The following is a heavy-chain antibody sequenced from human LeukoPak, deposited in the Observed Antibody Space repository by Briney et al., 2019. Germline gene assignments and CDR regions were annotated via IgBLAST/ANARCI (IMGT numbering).Heavy chain of an antibody. CDR2: IIPIFGTA. V-gene: IGHV1-69*05. CDR1: GGTFSSYA. D-gene: IGHD6-13*01. Sequence: SVKVSCKASGGTFSSYAISWVRQAPGQGLEWMGGIIPIFGTANYAQKFQGRVTITTDESTSTAYMELSSQRSEDTAVYYCARAYSSSWYLGNDAFDIWGQGTMVTVSS. CDR3: ARAYSSSWYLGNDAFDI. J-gene: IGHJ3*02.